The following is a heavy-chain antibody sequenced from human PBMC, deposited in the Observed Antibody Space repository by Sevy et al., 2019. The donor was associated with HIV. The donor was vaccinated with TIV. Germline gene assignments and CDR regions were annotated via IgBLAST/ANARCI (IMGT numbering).Heavy chain of an antibody. D-gene: IGHD5-12*01. Sequence: GGSLRLSCAASGFTFSSYEMNWVRHAPGKGLEWVSYISSSGSTIYYADSVKGRFTISRDNAKNSLYLQMNSLRAEDTAVYYCARNIVATISWGQGTLVTVSS. V-gene: IGHV3-48*03. CDR3: ARNIVATIS. CDR2: ISSSGSTI. J-gene: IGHJ5*02. CDR1: GFTFSSYE.